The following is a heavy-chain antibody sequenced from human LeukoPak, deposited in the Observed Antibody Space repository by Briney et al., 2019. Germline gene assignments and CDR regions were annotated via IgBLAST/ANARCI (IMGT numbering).Heavy chain of an antibody. J-gene: IGHJ4*02. Sequence: PGGSLRLSCAVSGVSISSHYMNWVRQAPGKGLKWVSVIYSGGSTYYADSVKGRFTISRDNSKNMLYLQMDSLRAEDTAVYYCARSWNARLNFDYWGQGILVTVSS. CDR3: ARSWNARLNFDY. V-gene: IGHV3-66*02. CDR1: GVSISSHY. D-gene: IGHD1-1*01. CDR2: IYSGGST.